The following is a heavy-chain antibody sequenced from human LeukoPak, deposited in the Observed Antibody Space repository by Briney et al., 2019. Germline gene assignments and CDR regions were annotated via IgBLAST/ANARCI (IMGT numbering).Heavy chain of an antibody. V-gene: IGHV1-69*06. Sequence: ASVKVSCKASGGTFSSYAISWVRQAPGQGLEWMGGIIPIFGTANYAQKFQGRVTITADKSTSTAYMELSSLRSEDTAVYYCASKQWLVTHSETNYYYYMDVWGKGTTVTVSS. CDR2: IIPIFGTA. J-gene: IGHJ6*03. CDR3: ASKQWLVTHSETNYYYYMDV. CDR1: GGTFSSYA. D-gene: IGHD6-19*01.